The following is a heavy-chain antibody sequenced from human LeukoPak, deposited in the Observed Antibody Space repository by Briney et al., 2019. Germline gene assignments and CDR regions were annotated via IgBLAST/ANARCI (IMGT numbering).Heavy chain of an antibody. Sequence: PGGSLRLSCAASGFTFSSYEMNWVRQAPGKGLEWVSYISSSGSTIYYADSVKGRFTISRDNAKNSPYLQMNSLRAEDTAVYYCARSPTMTVARGDYWGQGTLVTVSS. J-gene: IGHJ4*02. CDR3: ARSPTMTVARGDY. V-gene: IGHV3-48*03. D-gene: IGHD3-22*01. CDR2: ISSSGSTI. CDR1: GFTFSSYE.